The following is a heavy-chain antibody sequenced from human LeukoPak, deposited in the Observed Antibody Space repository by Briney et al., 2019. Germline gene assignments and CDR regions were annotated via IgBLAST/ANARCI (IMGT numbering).Heavy chain of an antibody. CDR3: ARDVGARNDY. CDR2: ISYDGSNR. V-gene: IGHV3-30*03. CDR1: GFTFSSYG. Sequence: SGGSLRLSCAASGFTFSSYGMHWVRQAPGKGLEWVAVISYDGSNRYYADSVKGRFTISRDNSKNTLYLQMNSLRAEDTSVYYCARDVGARNDYWGQGTLVTVSS. D-gene: IGHD1-26*01. J-gene: IGHJ4*02.